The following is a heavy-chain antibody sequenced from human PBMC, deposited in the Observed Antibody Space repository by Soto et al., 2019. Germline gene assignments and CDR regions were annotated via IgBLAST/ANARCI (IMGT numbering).Heavy chain of an antibody. D-gene: IGHD6-19*01. V-gene: IGHV3-11*03. Sequence: PGGSLRLSCAASGFTFSDYYMSWIRQAPGKGLEWVSYISSSSSYTNYADSVKGRFTISRDNAKNSLYLQMNSLRAEGTAVYYCARSFLGGWDYYFYGMSVCGQRPTVIV. J-gene: IGHJ6*02. CDR3: ARSFLGGWDYYFYGMSV. CDR1: GFTFSDYY. CDR2: ISSSSSYT.